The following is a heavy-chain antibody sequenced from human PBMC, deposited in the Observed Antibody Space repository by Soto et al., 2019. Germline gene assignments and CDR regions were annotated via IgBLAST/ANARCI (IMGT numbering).Heavy chain of an antibody. Sequence: GGSLRLSCAASGFTFSSYAMSWVRQAPGKGKELVLAFSGSGVSTYYAVSVKGRFSISRYNSKITLFLQMNSLRVEDTAVYYCAKSAHPVAATAPYNYYFDYWGQGTLVTVSS. D-gene: IGHD2-15*01. CDR3: AKSAHPVAATAPYNYYFDY. J-gene: IGHJ4*02. CDR1: GFTFSSYA. V-gene: IGHV3-23*01. CDR2: FSGSGVST.